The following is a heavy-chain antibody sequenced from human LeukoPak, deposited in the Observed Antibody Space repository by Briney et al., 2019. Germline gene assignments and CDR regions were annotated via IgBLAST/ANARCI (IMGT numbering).Heavy chain of an antibody. J-gene: IGHJ4*02. V-gene: IGHV3-48*02. CDR1: GFTFSKYN. CDR2: ISTSGRAI. D-gene: IGHD3-22*01. Sequence: VGSLRLSCAASGFTFSKYNINWVRQAPGKGLEGVSYISTSGRAIFYADSVKGRFTISRDNDKNSLFLQMNSLRDEDTAVYYCARVPLYDRSGYYFDYWGLGTLVTVSS. CDR3: ARVPLYDRSGYYFDY.